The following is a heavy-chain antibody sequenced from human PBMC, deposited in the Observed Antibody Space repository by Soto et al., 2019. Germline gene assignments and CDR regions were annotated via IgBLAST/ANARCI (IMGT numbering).Heavy chain of an antibody. D-gene: IGHD6-19*01. V-gene: IGHV3-30*04. CDR2: ISYAGKDN. CDR1: GFTLSSYV. CDR3: ARDRQQWLERAGGASPF. J-gene: IGHJ3*01. Sequence: QVQLVESGGGVVQPGRSLRLSCAASGFTLSSYVMHWVRQAPGKGLDWVARISYAGKDNYYADSVKGRFTISRDNSKKTLYLQMTSLRADDTAVYYCARDRQQWLERAGGASPFWGQGTMVIVSS.